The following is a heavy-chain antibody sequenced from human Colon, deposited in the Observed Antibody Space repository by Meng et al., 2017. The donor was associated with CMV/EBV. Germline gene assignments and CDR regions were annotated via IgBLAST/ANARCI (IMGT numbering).Heavy chain of an antibody. CDR1: SDYA. D-gene: IGHD3-22*01. CDR3: GRTKELHYHDNSGSFDS. V-gene: IGHV3-30-3*01. CDR2: IAYDGNNK. Sequence: SDYAMHWVRQATGKGLEWLTVIAYDGNNKYDADSVKGRFTISRDTSTNTLYLQMNSLRPEDTAVYYCGRTKELHYHDNSGSFDSWGQGILVTVSS. J-gene: IGHJ4*02.